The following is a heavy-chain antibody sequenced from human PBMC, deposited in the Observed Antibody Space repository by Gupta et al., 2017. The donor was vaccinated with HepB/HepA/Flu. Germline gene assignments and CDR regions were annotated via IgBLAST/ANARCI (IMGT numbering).Heavy chain of an antibody. Sequence: EVQLVESGGGLVQPGGSLSLSCSASGFTFSSYEMNWVRQAPGKGLEWVSYISSSGSPIYYADSVKGRFTISRDNAKNSLYLQMNSLRAEDTAVYFCARTPRRFYEYFDYWGQGTQVTASS. V-gene: IGHV3-48*03. J-gene: IGHJ4*02. CDR1: GFTFSSYE. CDR2: ISSSGSPI. D-gene: IGHD2/OR15-2a*01. CDR3: ARTPRRFYEYFDY.